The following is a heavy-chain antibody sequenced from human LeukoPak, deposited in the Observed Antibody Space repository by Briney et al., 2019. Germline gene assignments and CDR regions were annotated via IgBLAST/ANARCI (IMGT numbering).Heavy chain of an antibody. CDR2: IRYDGSNK. J-gene: IGHJ4*02. D-gene: IGHD2-2*01. CDR3: AGGVVPAATSFDY. V-gene: IGHV3-30*02. Sequence: GGSLRLSCAASGFTFSSYGMHWVRQAPGKGLEWVALIRYDGSNKYYADSVKGRFTISRDNSKNTLYLQMNSLRAEDTAVYYCAGGVVPAATSFDYWGQGTLVTVSS. CDR1: GFTFSSYG.